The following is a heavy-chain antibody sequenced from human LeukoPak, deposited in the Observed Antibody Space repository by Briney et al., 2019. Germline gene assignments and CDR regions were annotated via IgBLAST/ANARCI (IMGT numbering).Heavy chain of an antibody. D-gene: IGHD6-13*01. CDR2: INPNIGVT. V-gene: IGHV1-2*02. Sequence: ASVKVSCKASGYTFTGYYMHWVRQAPGQGLEWMGWINPNIGVTNYAQKFQGRVTMTRDTSISTAYMELSRLRSDDTAVYYCARDRGLDIAAAGKFRHYYYYMDVWGKGTTVTVSS. J-gene: IGHJ6*03. CDR1: GYTFTGYY. CDR3: ARDRGLDIAAAGKFRHYYYYMDV.